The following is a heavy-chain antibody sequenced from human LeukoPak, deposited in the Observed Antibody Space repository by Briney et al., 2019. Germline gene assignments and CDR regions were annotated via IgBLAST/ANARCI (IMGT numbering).Heavy chain of an antibody. Sequence: PGGSLRLSCAASGFTFSSYSMNWVRQAPGKGLEWVSSISSSSSYIYYADSVKGRFTISRDNAKNSLYLQMNSLRAEDTAVYYCASSLLDYYDSPRHDAFDIWGQGTMVTVSS. V-gene: IGHV3-21*01. CDR3: ASSLLDYYDSPRHDAFDI. D-gene: IGHD3-22*01. J-gene: IGHJ3*02. CDR2: ISSSSSYI. CDR1: GFTFSSYS.